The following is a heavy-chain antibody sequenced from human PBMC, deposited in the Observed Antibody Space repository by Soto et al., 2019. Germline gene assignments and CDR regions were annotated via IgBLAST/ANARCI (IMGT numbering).Heavy chain of an antibody. CDR1: GFTFSSYA. D-gene: IGHD6-13*01. Sequence: GGSLRLSCAASGFTFSSYAMSWVRQAPGKGLEWVSAISGSGGSTYYADSVKGRFTISRDNSKNTLYLQMNSRRAEDTAVYYCAKEREEAAAGSRYYGMDVWGQGTTVTVSS. J-gene: IGHJ6*02. V-gene: IGHV3-23*01. CDR2: ISGSGGST. CDR3: AKEREEAAAGSRYYGMDV.